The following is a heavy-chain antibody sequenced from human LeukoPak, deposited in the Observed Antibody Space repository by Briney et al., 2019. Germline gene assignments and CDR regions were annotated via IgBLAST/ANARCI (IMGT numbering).Heavy chain of an antibody. CDR1: GFTFSSYS. D-gene: IGHD6-13*01. Sequence: PGGSLRLSCAASGFTFSSYSMNWVRQAPGKGLEWIGYVFYSGSTNYNPSLRSRVTISVDTSKNQFSLKLSSVTAADTAVYYCARSSRWFGDAFDIWGQGTMVTVSS. CDR2: VFYSGST. V-gene: IGHV4-59*01. CDR3: ARSSRWFGDAFDI. J-gene: IGHJ3*02.